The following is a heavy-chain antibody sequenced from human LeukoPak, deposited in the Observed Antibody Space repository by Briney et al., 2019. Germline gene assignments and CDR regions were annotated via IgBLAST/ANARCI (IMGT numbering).Heavy chain of an antibody. CDR2: GDYSGGT. CDR3: ARERGEEYSSGWYKTNFFDT. Sequence: SETLSLTCTVSSDFFSSVTDYWAWIRQPPGKGLEWIASGDYSGGTYYNPSLESRVAISADMSKNQISLKLSSVTAADTALYYCARERGEEYSSGWYKTNFFDTWGQGTRVTVSS. V-gene: IGHV4-39*07. CDR1: SDFFSSVTDY. D-gene: IGHD6-19*01. J-gene: IGHJ4*02.